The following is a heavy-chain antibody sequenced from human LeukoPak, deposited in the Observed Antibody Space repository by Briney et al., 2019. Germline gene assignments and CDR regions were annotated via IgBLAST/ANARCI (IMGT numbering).Heavy chain of an antibody. CDR2: IIPIFGTA. CDR3: ARGMGTVTHPGHLDY. D-gene: IGHD4-11*01. Sequence: SVKVSCKASGGTFSSYAISWVRQAPGQGLEWMGGIIPIFGTANYAQKFQGRVTITADESTSTAYIELSSLRSEDTAVYYCARGMGTVTHPGHLDYWGQGTLVTVSS. J-gene: IGHJ4*02. V-gene: IGHV1-69*13. CDR1: GGTFSSYA.